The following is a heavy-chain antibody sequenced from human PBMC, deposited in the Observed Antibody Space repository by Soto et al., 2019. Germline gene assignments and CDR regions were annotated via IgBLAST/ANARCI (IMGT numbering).Heavy chain of an antibody. J-gene: IGHJ4*02. D-gene: IGHD3-3*01. CDR1: GGSISSSSYY. V-gene: IGHV4-39*01. Sequence: QLQLQESGPGLVKPSETLSLTCTVSGGSISSSSYYWGWIRQPPGKGLEWIGSIYYSGSTYYNPSLKSRVTISVDTSKNQFSLKLSSVTAADTAVYYCARRNYDFWSGYQRSYFDYWGQGTLVTVSS. CDR3: ARRNYDFWSGYQRSYFDY. CDR2: IYYSGST.